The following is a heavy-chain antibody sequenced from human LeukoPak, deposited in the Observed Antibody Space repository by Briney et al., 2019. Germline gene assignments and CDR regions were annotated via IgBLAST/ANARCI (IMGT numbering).Heavy chain of an antibody. J-gene: IGHJ4*02. D-gene: IGHD1-26*01. CDR2: INTDASNT. V-gene: IGHV3-74*01. Sequence: GGSLRLSCAASGFTFSRFWMHWVRQAPGKGLVWVSRINTDASNTIYADSVKGRFTISRDNAKNTLYLQMNRLRAEDTAVYYCARDQSIAGPTTADYWGQGTLVTVSS. CDR1: GFTFSRFW. CDR3: ARDQSIAGPTTADY.